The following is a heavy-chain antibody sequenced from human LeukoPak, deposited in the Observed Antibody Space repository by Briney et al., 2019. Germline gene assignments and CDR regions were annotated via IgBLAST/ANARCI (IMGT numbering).Heavy chain of an antibody. CDR3: ARDHAYYYGMDV. CDR2: IYYSGST. J-gene: IGHJ6*02. Sequence: SQTLSLTCTVSGGSISSGGYYWSWIRQHPGKGLEWIGYIYYSGSTYYNPSLKSRVTISVDTSKNQFSLKLSSVTAADAAVYYCARDHAYYYGMDVWGQGTTVTVSS. V-gene: IGHV4-31*03. CDR1: GGSISSGGYY.